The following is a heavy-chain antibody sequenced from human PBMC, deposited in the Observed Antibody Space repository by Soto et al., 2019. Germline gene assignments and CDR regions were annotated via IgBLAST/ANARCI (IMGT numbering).Heavy chain of an antibody. J-gene: IGHJ4*02. CDR1: AGSISSGDYY. CDR2: IYYSGST. Sequence: PSETLSLPCTVSAGSISSGDYYWSWIRQPPGKGLEWIGYIYYSGSTYYNPSLKSRVTISLDTSKNQFSLKLSSVTAADTAVYYCFRVGSSVAVGPFDFWGQGTLVSVS. V-gene: IGHV4-30-4*01. D-gene: IGHD6-6*01. CDR3: FRVGSSVAVGPFDF.